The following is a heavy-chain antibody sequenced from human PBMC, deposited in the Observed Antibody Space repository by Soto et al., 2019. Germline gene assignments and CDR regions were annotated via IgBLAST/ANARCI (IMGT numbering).Heavy chain of an antibody. CDR1: GGSFSGYY. J-gene: IGHJ6*02. CDR2: INHSGST. D-gene: IGHD6-19*01. CDR3: VSSEPLYSSGWYGSYGMDV. V-gene: IGHV4-34*01. Sequence: SETLSLTCAVYGGSFSGYYWSWIRQPPGKGLEWIGEINHSGSTNYNPSLKSRVTISVDTSKNQFSLKLSSVTAADTAVYYCVSSEPLYSSGWYGSYGMDVWGQGTTVTVSS.